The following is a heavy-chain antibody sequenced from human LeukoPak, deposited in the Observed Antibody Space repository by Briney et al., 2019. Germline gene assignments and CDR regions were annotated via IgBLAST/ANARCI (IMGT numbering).Heavy chain of an antibody. D-gene: IGHD1-26*01. Sequence: SETLSPTCTVSGGSISSYYWSWIRQPPGKGLEWIGYIYYSGSTNYNPSLKSRVTISVDTSKNQFSLKLSSVTAADTAVYYCARTGVGARGAFDIWGQGTMVTVSS. CDR2: IYYSGST. CDR1: GGSISSYY. CDR3: ARTGVGARGAFDI. J-gene: IGHJ3*02. V-gene: IGHV4-59*12.